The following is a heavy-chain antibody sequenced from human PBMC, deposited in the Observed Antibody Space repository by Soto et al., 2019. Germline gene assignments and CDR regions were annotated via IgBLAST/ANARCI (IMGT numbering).Heavy chain of an antibody. D-gene: IGHD3-10*01. CDR1: GFTFSIYS. J-gene: IGHJ6*01. Sequence: EVQVVESGGGLVQPGGSLRISCAASGFTFSIYSMNWVRQAPGKGLEWISYISSTSSTIYYADSVKGRFTISRDNAKNSLYLQMNSLRAEYTAVYYCATYYGSGSYFPDHYYYGMDVW. V-gene: IGHV3-48*01. CDR2: ISSTSSTI. CDR3: ATYYGSGSYFPDHYYYGMDV.